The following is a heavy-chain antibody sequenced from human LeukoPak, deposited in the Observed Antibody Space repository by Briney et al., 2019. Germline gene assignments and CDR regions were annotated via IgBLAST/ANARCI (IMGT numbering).Heavy chain of an antibody. CDR3: ARITYLDGGGNWFDP. Sequence: GSLRLSCAASGFTFSSYAMSWVRQAPGKGLEWLGYIYYSGSTNYNPSLKSRVTISVATSKNQFSLRLSSVTAADTAVYYCARITYLDGGGNWFDPWGQGTLVTVSS. D-gene: IGHD2-15*01. J-gene: IGHJ5*02. V-gene: IGHV4-59*01. CDR1: GFTFSSYA. CDR2: IYYSGST.